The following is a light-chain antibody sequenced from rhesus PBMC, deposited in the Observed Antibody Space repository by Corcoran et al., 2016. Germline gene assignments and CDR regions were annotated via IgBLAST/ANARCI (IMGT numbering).Light chain of an antibody. Sequence: DIVMTQTPLSLPVTPGEPASISCRSSQSLLDSEAGNTYLDWYLPKPGQSPQLLICEVSNRASGVPERFSGRGSDTECTLKSSRVEAEDVGVYYCMQALEFPLTFGGGTKVEIK. J-gene: IGKJ4*01. CDR1: QSLLDSEAGNTY. CDR3: MQALEFPLT. V-gene: IGKV2-104*02. CDR2: EVS.